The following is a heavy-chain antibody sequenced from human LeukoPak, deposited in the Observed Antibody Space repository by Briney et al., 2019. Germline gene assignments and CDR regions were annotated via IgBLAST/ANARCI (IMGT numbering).Heavy chain of an antibody. D-gene: IGHD3/OR15-3a*01. CDR3: ARGGPIDY. CDR2: ISGSGGST. J-gene: IGHJ4*02. V-gene: IGHV3-23*01. CDR1: GFTFSSYA. Sequence: GGSLRLSCEASGFTFSSYAMSWVRQAPGKGLEWVSAISGSGGSTYYADSVKGRFTVSRDNAKNTLFLQMNTLRAEDTAVYYCARGGPIDYWGQGTLVTVSS.